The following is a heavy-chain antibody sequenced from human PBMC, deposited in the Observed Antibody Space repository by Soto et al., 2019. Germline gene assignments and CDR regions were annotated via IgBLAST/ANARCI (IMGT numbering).Heavy chain of an antibody. V-gene: IGHV1-46*01. CDR2: IKPSGGSK. CDR3: ARTTMTFYYFDF. J-gene: IGHJ4*02. Sequence: ASVKVSCKASGYTFTSYYMHWVRQAPGQGLEWMGIIKPSGGSKSYTQKFQGRITMTRDTSTSTVYMELSSLRSEDTAVYYCARTTMTFYYFDFWGQGTLVTVSS. CDR1: GYTFTSYY. D-gene: IGHD4-17*01.